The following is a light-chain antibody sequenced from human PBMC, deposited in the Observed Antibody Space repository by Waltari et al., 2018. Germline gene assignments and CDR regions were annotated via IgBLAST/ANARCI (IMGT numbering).Light chain of an antibody. CDR1: QSVSSY. J-gene: IGKJ1*01. V-gene: IGKV3-20*01. CDR3: LQYGSSTRT. CDR2: GAS. Sequence: EIVLTQSPDTLSLSPGERATLSCRASQSVSSYLAWYQEKPGQAPRLVIYGASSRATGIPDRFSGSGSGTDFTLTISRLEPEDFALYYCLQYGSSTRTFGQGTKVEIK.